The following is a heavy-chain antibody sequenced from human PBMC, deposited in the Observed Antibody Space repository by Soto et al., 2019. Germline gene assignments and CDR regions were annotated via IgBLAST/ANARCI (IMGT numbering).Heavy chain of an antibody. Sequence: EVQLVASGGGLAHSGGSLRLSCVASGFTFSPYGMNWVRQAPGKGLERVSYISSSGSIIYYADSVRVRFTVSRDNAKSTLYLEMDGLRDEDTAVYYCARDRSTILGVVTPIDYWGQGTLVTVSS. D-gene: IGHD3-3*01. CDR1: GFTFSPYG. J-gene: IGHJ4*02. CDR3: ARDRSTILGVVTPIDY. CDR2: ISSSGSII. V-gene: IGHV3-48*02.